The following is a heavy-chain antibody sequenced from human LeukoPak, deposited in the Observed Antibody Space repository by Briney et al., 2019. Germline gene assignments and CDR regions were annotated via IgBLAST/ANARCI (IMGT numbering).Heavy chain of an antibody. D-gene: IGHD3-3*01. CDR1: GGTFSSYA. CDR3: ARGENYYDFWSGYSSFDY. J-gene: IGHJ4*02. CDR2: IIPILGIA. Sequence: GASVKVSCKASGGTFSSYAISWVRQAPGQGLEWMGRIIPILGIANYAQKFQGRVTITADKSTSTAYMELSSLRSEDTAVYYCARGENYYDFWSGYSSFDYWGQGTLVTVSS. V-gene: IGHV1-69*04.